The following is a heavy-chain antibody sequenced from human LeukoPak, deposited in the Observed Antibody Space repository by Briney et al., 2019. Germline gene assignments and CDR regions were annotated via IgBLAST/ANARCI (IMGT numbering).Heavy chain of an antibody. V-gene: IGHV1-2*02. CDR2: INPNSGGT. J-gene: IGHJ6*02. CDR1: GYTFTDYY. CDR3: ARNRGCGGDCYRYNYYGMDV. D-gene: IGHD2-21*02. Sequence: GASVKVSCKASGYTFTDYYMHWVRQAPGQGLEWMGWINPNSGGTNYAQKFQGRVTMTRDTSISTAYMELSRLRSDDTAVYYCARNRGCGGDCYRYNYYGMDVWGQGTTVTVSS.